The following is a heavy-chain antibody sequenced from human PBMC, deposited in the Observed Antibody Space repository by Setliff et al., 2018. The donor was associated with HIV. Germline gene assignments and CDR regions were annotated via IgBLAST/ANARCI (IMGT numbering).Heavy chain of an antibody. Sequence: GGSLRLSCAASGFTLSSYGLHWVRQAPGKGLEWVAVISYDGGKKNYADSVSGRFTVSRDNSKNTLYLQMDSLRAEDTAVYYSTLGLYYYDTSGPRVFDYWGQGSLVTVSS. V-gene: IGHV3-30*04. CDR2: ISYDGGKK. CDR3: TLGLYYYDTSGPRVFDY. CDR1: GFTLSSYG. D-gene: IGHD3-22*01. J-gene: IGHJ4*02.